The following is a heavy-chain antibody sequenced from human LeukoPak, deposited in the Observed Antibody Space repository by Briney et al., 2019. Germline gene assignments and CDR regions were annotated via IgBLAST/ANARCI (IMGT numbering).Heavy chain of an antibody. CDR3: ARGEQQLVPGGYYYGMDV. CDR1: GFTFSSYG. J-gene: IGHJ6*02. CDR2: IRYDGSNK. D-gene: IGHD6-13*01. Sequence: GGSLRLSCAASGFTFSSYGMHWVRQAPGKGLEWVAFIRYDGSNKYYADSVKGRFTISRDNSKNTLYLQMNSLRSEDTAVYYCARGEQQLVPGGYYYGMDVWGQGTTVTVSS. V-gene: IGHV3-30*02.